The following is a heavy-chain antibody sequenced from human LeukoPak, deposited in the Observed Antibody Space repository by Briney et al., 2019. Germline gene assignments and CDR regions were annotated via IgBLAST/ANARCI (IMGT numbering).Heavy chain of an antibody. CDR1: GDSFSSVTDY. Sequence: PSETLSLTCTVSGDSFSSVTDYWAWIHQPPGKGLEWIASIYHSGSTYYNPSLKSRVTISVDTSKNQFSLKLSSVTAADTALYYCTRDLYGRSRPYYFDYWGQGTLVTVSS. J-gene: IGHJ4*02. V-gene: IGHV4-39*07. D-gene: IGHD4-17*01. CDR2: IYHSGST. CDR3: TRDLYGRSRPYYFDY.